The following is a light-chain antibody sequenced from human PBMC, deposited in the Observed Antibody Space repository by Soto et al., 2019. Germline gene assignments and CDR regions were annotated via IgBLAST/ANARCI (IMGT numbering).Light chain of an antibody. CDR2: RNN. CDR1: SSNIGSNY. CDR3: AAWDDRLSGKV. J-gene: IGLJ1*01. Sequence: QSVLTQPPSASGTPGQWVTISCAGSSSNIGSNYVYWYQQLPGTAPKLLIDRNNKRPSGVPDRFSGSRSGTSASLVIIGLRSEDEADYYCAAWDDRLSGKVFGTGTKVTVL. V-gene: IGLV1-47*01.